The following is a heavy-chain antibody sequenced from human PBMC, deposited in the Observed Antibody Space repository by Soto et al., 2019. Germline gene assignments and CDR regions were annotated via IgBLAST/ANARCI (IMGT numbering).Heavy chain of an antibody. J-gene: IGHJ4*02. Sequence: PSETLSLTCTVSGGSISSYYWSWIRQPPGKGLEWIGYIYYSGSTNYNPSLKSRVTISVDTSKNQFSLKLSSVTAADTAVYYCARGHPTGTKYYFDYWGQGTLVTVSS. D-gene: IGHD1-7*01. CDR1: GGSISSYY. CDR3: ARGHPTGTKYYFDY. V-gene: IGHV4-59*08. CDR2: IYYSGST.